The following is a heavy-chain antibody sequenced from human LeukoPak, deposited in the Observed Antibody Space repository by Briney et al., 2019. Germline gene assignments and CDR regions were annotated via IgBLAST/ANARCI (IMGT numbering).Heavy chain of an antibody. CDR1: GFTLSSYW. CDR3: AREVSSSWYYFDS. J-gene: IGHJ4*02. D-gene: IGHD6-13*01. CDR2: IKPDGSEK. Sequence: GGSLRLSCAASGFTLSSYWMTWVRQAPGKGLEWVANIKPDGSEKYYVDSVKGRFTISRDNAKNSLYLQMNSLRADDTAVYYCAREVSSSWYYFDSWGQGTLVTVSS. V-gene: IGHV3-7*01.